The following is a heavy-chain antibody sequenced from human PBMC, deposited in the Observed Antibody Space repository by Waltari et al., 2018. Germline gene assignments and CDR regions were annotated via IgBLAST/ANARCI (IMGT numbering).Heavy chain of an antibody. D-gene: IGHD6-19*01. CDR2: INWNEGST. CDR3: AKVDSSGWSFDY. J-gene: IGHJ4*02. Sequence: EVQLVESGGGVVRPGGSLRLSCAASGFTFDDYGMSWVRQAPGKGLEWVSGINWNEGSTGYADAGKGRFTSSRDNAKNSLYLQMNSLRAEDTAVYYCAKVDSSGWSFDYWGQGTLVTVSS. CDR1: GFTFDDYG. V-gene: IGHV3-20*04.